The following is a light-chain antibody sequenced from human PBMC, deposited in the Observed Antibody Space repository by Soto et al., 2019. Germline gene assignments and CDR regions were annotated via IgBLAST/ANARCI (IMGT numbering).Light chain of an antibody. CDR3: MQALQPPWT. Sequence: DIVMTQSPLSLPVTPGEPASISCRSSQSLLHSNGYTYLDWYLQKPGQSPQLLIYLGSNRASGVPDRFSGSGSGTDFTLKISRVEADDVGVYYCMQALQPPWTFGQGTKVEIK. CDR2: LGS. CDR1: QSLLHSNGYTY. V-gene: IGKV2-28*01. J-gene: IGKJ1*01.